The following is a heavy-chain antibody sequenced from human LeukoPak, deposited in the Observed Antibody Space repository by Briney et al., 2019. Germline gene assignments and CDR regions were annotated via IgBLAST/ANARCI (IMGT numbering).Heavy chain of an antibody. V-gene: IGHV4-59*01. Sequence: SQTLSLTCTVSGGSISSFYWSWIRQPPGKGLEWIGYIYYSGIHNYNPSLKSRVTISVDTSKNQFTLNLSSVTAADTAVYYCARYRGNSNGGFDPWGQGTLVTVSS. CDR1: GGSISSFY. CDR2: IYYSGIH. CDR3: ARYRGNSNGGFDP. D-gene: IGHD4-23*01. J-gene: IGHJ5*02.